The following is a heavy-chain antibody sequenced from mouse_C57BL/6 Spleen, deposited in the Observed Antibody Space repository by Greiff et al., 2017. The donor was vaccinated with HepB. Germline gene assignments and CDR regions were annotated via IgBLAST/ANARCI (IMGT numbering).Heavy chain of an antibody. J-gene: IGHJ4*01. V-gene: IGHV2-2*01. CDR2: IWSGGST. CDR1: GFSLTSYG. CDR3: AREGLRRGGYAMDY. D-gene: IGHD2-4*01. Sequence: VKLQESGPGLVQPSQSLSITCTVSGFSLTSYGVHWVRQSPGKGLEWLGVIWSGGSTDYNAAFISRLSISKDNSKSQVFFKMNSLQADDTAIYYCAREGLRRGGYAMDYWGQGTSVTVSS.